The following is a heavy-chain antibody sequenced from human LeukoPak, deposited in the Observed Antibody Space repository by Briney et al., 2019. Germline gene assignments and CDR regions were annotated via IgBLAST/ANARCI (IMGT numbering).Heavy chain of an antibody. CDR3: ARDPYSYGYVLCDY. CDR2: ISSSSSYI. CDR1: GFTFDDYA. V-gene: IGHV3-21*01. J-gene: IGHJ4*02. Sequence: GGSLRLSCAASGFTFDDYAMHWVRQAPGKGLEWVSSISSSSSYIYYADPVKGRFTISRDNAKNSLYLQMNSLRAEDTAVYYCARDPYSYGYVLCDYWGQGTLVTVSS. D-gene: IGHD5-18*01.